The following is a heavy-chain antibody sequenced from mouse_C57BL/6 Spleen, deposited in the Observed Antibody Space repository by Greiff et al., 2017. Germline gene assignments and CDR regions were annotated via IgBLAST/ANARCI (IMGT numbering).Heavy chain of an antibody. J-gene: IGHJ2*01. CDR2: IDPETGGT. CDR1: GYTFTDYE. Sequence: QVHVKQSGAELVRPGASVTLSCKASGYTFTDYEMHWVKQTPVHGLEWIGAIDPETGGTAYNQKFKGKAILTADKSSSTAYMELRSLTSEDSAVYYCTRRAIYDGSVDYWGQGTTLTVSS. D-gene: IGHD2-3*01. V-gene: IGHV1-15*01. CDR3: TRRAIYDGSVDY.